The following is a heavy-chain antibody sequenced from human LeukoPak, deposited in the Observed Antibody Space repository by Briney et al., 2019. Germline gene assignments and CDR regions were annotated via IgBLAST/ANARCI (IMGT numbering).Heavy chain of an antibody. J-gene: IGHJ4*02. D-gene: IGHD2-15*01. CDR1: GFTFSNYA. CDR3: AKVLYRRVVLLGLFDY. Sequence: PGGSLRLSCAASGFTFSNYALTWVRQAPGKGLEWVSGISWNSGSIGYADSVKGRFTISRDNAKNSLYLQMNSLRAEDTALYYCAKVLYRRVVLLGLFDYWGQGTLVTVSS. V-gene: IGHV3-9*01. CDR2: ISWNSGSI.